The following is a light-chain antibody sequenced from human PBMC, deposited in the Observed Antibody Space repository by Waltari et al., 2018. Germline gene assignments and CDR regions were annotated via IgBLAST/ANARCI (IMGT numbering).Light chain of an antibody. V-gene: IGKV3-20*01. J-gene: IGKJ1*01. CDR3: QQYGSSPWT. CDR1: QSVSSSY. Sequence: EIVFTQSPGTLSLSPGERATLSGRASQSVSSSYLAWYQQKPGQAPRVLIHGASNRATGIPDRFSGSGSGTDFTLTISRLEPEDFAVYYCQQYGSSPWTFGQGTKVEIK. CDR2: GAS.